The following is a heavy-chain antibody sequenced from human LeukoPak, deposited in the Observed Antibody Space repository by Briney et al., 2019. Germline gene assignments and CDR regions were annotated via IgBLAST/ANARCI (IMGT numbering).Heavy chain of an antibody. D-gene: IGHD6-19*01. CDR2: ISSSSSTI. J-gene: IGHJ5*02. CDR1: GFTFSSYS. CDR3: ARARDGSGWYDWCDP. Sequence: GGSLRLSCAASGFTFSSYSMNWVRQAPGKGLEWVSYISSSSSTIYYADSVKGRFTISRDNAKNSLYLQMNSLRAEDTAVYYCARARDGSGWYDWCDPWGQGTLVTVSS. V-gene: IGHV3-48*01.